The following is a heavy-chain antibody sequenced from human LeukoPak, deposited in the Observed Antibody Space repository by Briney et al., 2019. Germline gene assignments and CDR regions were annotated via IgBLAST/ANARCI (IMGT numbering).Heavy chain of an antibody. Sequence: PGGSLRLSCAASGFTVSSNYMSWVRQAPGKGLEWVSVIYSGGSTYYADSVKGRFTISRDNSKNTLYLQMNSLRAEDTAVYYCARDGYSSGGLLGYWGQGTLVTVSS. D-gene: IGHD6-19*01. CDR3: ARDGYSSGGLLGY. J-gene: IGHJ4*02. CDR1: GFTVSSNY. V-gene: IGHV3-66*02. CDR2: IYSGGST.